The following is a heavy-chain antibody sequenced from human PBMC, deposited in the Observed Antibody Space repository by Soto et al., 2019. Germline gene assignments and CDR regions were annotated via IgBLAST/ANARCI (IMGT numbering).Heavy chain of an antibody. CDR2: VYHSGAS. D-gene: IGHD3-3*01. Sequence: SETLSLTCAVSGYSISNGHYWAWIRQPPGKGLEWIGSVYHSGASYYSPSLQSRVTMSVDASKNQFSLRLTSVTAADTAVYYCARLSIDGYYYWFGLCGQLSLVTVAS. CDR1: GYSISNGHY. CDR3: ARLSIDGYYYWFGL. J-gene: IGHJ5*02. V-gene: IGHV4-38-2*01.